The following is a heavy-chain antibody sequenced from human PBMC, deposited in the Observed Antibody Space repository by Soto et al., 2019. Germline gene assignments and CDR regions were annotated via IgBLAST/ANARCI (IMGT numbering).Heavy chain of an antibody. D-gene: IGHD1-26*01. Sequence: QVQLQESGPGLVKPSETLSLTCTVSGGSISSCYWSWIRQPPGKGLEWIGYIYYSGSTRHNPSLKSRVTISVDTSKNQLSLRLSSVTAADTAVYYCASGAMGNGYFDSWGQGTLVTVSS. CDR3: ASGAMGNGYFDS. CDR2: IYYSGST. V-gene: IGHV4-59*01. CDR1: GGSISSCY. J-gene: IGHJ4*02.